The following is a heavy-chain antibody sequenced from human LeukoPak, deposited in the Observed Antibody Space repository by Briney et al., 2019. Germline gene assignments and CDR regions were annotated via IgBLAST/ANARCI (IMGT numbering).Heavy chain of an antibody. V-gene: IGHV4-34*01. CDR1: GGSFSGYY. Sequence: SETLSLTCAVYGGSFSGYYWSWIRQPPGKGLEWIGEINHSGSTKYNPSLKSRVTISVDTSKNQFSLKLSSVTAADTAVYYCARRLGRKFGERFYYYHYMDVWGKGTTVTISS. CDR3: ARRLGRKFGERFYYYHYMDV. CDR2: INHSGST. D-gene: IGHD3-10*01. J-gene: IGHJ6*03.